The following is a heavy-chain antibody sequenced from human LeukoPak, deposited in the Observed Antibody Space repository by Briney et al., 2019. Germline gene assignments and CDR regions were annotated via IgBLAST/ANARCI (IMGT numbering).Heavy chain of an antibody. D-gene: IGHD3-22*01. V-gene: IGHV4-34*01. J-gene: IGHJ4*02. Sequence: PSETLSLTCAAYGGSFSGYYWSWIRQPPGKGLEWIGEINHSGSTNYNPSLKSRVTISVDTSKNQFSLKLSSVTAADTAVYYCARGGRYYDSSGYLKSGLDYWGQGIPVTVSS. CDR3: ARGGRYYDSSGYLKSGLDY. CDR2: INHSGST. CDR1: GGSFSGYY.